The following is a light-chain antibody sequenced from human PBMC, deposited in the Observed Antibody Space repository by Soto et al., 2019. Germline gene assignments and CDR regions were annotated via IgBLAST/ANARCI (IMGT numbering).Light chain of an antibody. J-gene: IGLJ1*01. CDR1: SSDVGGYNY. CDR3: SSYAGSSNV. V-gene: IGLV2-8*01. CDR2: EVN. Sequence: QSALTQPPSASGSPGQSVAISCTGTSSDVGGYNYVSWYQQHPGKAPKLMIYEVNKLPSGVPDRFSGSKSGNMASLTASGLQAEDEADYYCSSYAGSSNVFGTGTKLTVL.